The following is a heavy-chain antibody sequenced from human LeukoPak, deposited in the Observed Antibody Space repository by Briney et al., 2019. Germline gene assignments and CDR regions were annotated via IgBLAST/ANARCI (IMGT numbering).Heavy chain of an antibody. CDR2: VHYSGST. V-gene: IGHV4-59*01. Sequence: PSETLSLTCTVSGGSISPYFWSWIRQSPGKGLEWIGWVHYSGSTNYNPSLKSRVTISVDTSKNQFSLKLSSVTAADTAVYYCAGGDPDTYYDFWSGYYWGQGTLVTVSS. J-gene: IGHJ4*02. D-gene: IGHD3-3*01. CDR3: AGGDPDTYYDFWSGYY. CDR1: GGSISPYF.